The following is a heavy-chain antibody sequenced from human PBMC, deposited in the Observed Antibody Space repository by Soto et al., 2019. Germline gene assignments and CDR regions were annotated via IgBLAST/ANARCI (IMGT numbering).Heavy chain of an antibody. Sequence: ASVKVSCKASGYTFTSYDINWVRQATGQGLEWMGWMNPNSGNTGYAQKFQGRVTMTRNTSISTAYMELSSLRSEDTAVYYCARDPPYSSSEEVAFDIWGQGTMVTVSS. J-gene: IGHJ3*02. CDR2: MNPNSGNT. CDR3: ARDPPYSSSEEVAFDI. D-gene: IGHD6-6*01. V-gene: IGHV1-8*01. CDR1: GYTFTSYD.